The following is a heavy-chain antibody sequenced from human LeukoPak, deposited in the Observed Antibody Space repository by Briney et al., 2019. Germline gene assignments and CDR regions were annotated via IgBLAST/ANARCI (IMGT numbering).Heavy chain of an antibody. Sequence: GRSLRLSCAASGFTFSSYAMHWVRQAPGKGLEWVAVISYDGSNKYYADSVKGRFTISRDNSKNTLYLQMNSLRAEDTAVYYCASLPEWGYDYAKTDYWGQGTLVTVSS. CDR3: ASLPEWGYDYAKTDY. V-gene: IGHV3-30*04. CDR1: GFTFSSYA. J-gene: IGHJ4*02. CDR2: ISYDGSNK. D-gene: IGHD5-12*01.